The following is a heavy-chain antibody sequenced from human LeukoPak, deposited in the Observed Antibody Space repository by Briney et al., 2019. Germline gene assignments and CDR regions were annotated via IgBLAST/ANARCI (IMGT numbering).Heavy chain of an antibody. V-gene: IGHV4-31*03. CDR1: GGSISSGGYY. CDR3: ARGTTDGLDY. CDR2: IYYSGST. Sequence: PSETLSLTCTVSGGSISSGGYYWSWIRQHPGKGLEWIGYIYYSGSTYYNPSLKSRVTISVGTSKNQFSLKLSSVTAADTAVYYCARGTTDGLDYWGQGTLVTVSS. D-gene: IGHD1-1*01. J-gene: IGHJ4*02.